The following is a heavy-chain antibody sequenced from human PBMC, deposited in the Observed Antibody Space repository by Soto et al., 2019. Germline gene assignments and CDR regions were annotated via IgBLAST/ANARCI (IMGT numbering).Heavy chain of an antibody. CDR1: GFSFSSYW. Sequence: VSLTIFFRGSGFSFSSYWSGLVRQMPGKGLEWMGIIYPSDSDTRYSPSFQGQVTISADKSINTAYLQWSSLKASDTAMYYCARPSGDYVIDESYGMDVWGQGTKVTVSS. J-gene: IGHJ6*02. V-gene: IGHV5-51*01. D-gene: IGHD4-17*01. CDR2: IYPSDSDT. CDR3: ARPSGDYVIDESYGMDV.